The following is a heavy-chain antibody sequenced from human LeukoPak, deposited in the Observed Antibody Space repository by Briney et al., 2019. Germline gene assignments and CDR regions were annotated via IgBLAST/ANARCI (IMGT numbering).Heavy chain of an antibody. CDR1: GFTFSSYA. CDR3: ARGPLTDDYDFWSGYTGFDY. D-gene: IGHD3-3*01. Sequence: GGSLRLSCAASGFTFSSYAMSWVRQAPGKGLEWVSAISGSGGSTYYADSVKGRFTISRDNSKNTLYLQMNSLRAEDTAVYYCARGPLTDDYDFWSGYTGFDYWGQGTLVTVSS. V-gene: IGHV3-23*01. J-gene: IGHJ4*02. CDR2: ISGSGGST.